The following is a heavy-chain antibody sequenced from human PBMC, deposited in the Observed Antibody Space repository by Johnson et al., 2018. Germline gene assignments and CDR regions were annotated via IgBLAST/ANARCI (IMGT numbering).Heavy chain of an antibody. V-gene: IGHV4-59*01. J-gene: IGHJ6*03. CDR3: ARDYGWFGDPYYYYYMDV. CDR2: IYHSGST. Sequence: QVQLQESGPGLVKPTETLSLTCTVSGGSISSYYWSWIRQPPGKGLEWIGYIYHSGSTNYNPSLTSRVTIPGDTSKNQFSPKLSSVSAADTAVYYGARDYGWFGDPYYYYYMDVWGKGTTVTVSS. D-gene: IGHD3-10*01. CDR1: GGSISSYY.